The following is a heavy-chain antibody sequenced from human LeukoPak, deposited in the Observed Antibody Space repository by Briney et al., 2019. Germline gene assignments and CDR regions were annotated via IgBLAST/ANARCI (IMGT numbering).Heavy chain of an antibody. CDR3: ARGDRYFDC. J-gene: IGHJ4*02. D-gene: IGHD1-14*01. CDR2: IYYSGST. V-gene: IGHV4-31*03. Sequence: SETLPLTCTVSGASISSGGYYWTWIRQHPGKGLEWIGYIYYSGSTYYNPSLKSRLTISVDTSKNQFSLKLSSVTAADTAVYYCARGDRYFDCWGQGTLVTVSS. CDR1: GASISSGGYY.